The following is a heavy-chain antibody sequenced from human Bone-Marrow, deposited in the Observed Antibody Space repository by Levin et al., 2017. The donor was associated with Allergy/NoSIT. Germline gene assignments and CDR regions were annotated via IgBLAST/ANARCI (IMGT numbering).Heavy chain of an antibody. CDR1: GYNFIGNY. V-gene: IGHV1-2*02. CDR2: INPNIGVT. CDR3: ARDMGYSDS. Sequence: ASVKVSCKASGYNFIGNYIHWVRQAPGQGLEFMGWINPNIGVTNYAPKFQGRVTLTRDTSLNTAYMELTSLTSDDTAVYYCARDMGYSDSWGQGTLVTVSS. J-gene: IGHJ5*01. D-gene: IGHD6-13*01.